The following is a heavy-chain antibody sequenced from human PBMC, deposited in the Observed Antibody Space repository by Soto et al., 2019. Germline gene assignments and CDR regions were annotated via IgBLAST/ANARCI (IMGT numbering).Heavy chain of an antibody. CDR1: GFTFSSYA. J-gene: IGHJ6*02. CDR3: ARESSSRSNGPAPYYYYVMDV. V-gene: IGHV3-30-3*01. Sequence: GGSLRLSCAASGFTFSSYAMHWVRQAPGKGLEWVAVISYDGSNKYYADSVKGRFTISRDNSKNTLYLQMNSLRAEDTAVYYCARESSSRSNGPAPYYYYVMDVWGQGTTVTFS. D-gene: IGHD6-13*01. CDR2: ISYDGSNK.